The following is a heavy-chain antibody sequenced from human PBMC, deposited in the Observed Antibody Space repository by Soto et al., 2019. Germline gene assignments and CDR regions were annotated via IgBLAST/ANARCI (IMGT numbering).Heavy chain of an antibody. V-gene: IGHV5-51*01. CDR1: GYSFMSYW. CDR3: ARRSGSYPSYRLDV. D-gene: IGHD1-26*01. J-gene: IGHJ6*02. CDR2: IYPGDSDT. Sequence: GDPLKSSCKGSGYSFMSYWIGWVRQMLGKGLEWMGIIYPGDSDTRYSPSFQGQVTISDDKSISTAYLQWSSLKASDTAVYYCARRSGSYPSYRLDVWGQGTTVPVSS.